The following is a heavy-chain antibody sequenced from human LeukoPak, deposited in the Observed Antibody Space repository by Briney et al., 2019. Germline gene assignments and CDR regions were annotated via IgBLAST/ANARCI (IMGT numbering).Heavy chain of an antibody. CDR3: ARTSKVTSVMDI. CDR1: GFTFSSYD. Sequence: GGSLRLSCAASGFTFSSYDMHWVRQATGKGLEWVSAIDTAGNTFYPGSVRGRFTISRENAKNSLYLQMNNVRAGDTAVYYCARTSKVTSVMDIWGQGTMVTVSS. J-gene: IGHJ3*02. CDR2: IDTAGNT. V-gene: IGHV3-13*04. D-gene: IGHD3-16*01.